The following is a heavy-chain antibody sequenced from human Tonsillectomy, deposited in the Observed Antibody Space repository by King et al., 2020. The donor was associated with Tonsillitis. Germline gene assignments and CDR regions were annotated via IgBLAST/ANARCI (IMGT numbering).Heavy chain of an antibody. Sequence: QLQESGPGLVKPSQTLSLSCTVSGGSISSGDYYWSWIRQPAGRGLEWIGRIYSSGSTNYNPSLKSRVTMSVDTSKNQFSLKVTSVTAADTAVYYCARDRSEYSNSGRWGXYXYYXXVXGKGTAVTVSS. J-gene: IGHJ6*03. V-gene: IGHV4-61*02. CDR2: IYSSGST. CDR3: ARDRSEYSNSGRWGXYXYYXXV. CDR1: GGSISSGDYY. D-gene: IGHD6-6*01.